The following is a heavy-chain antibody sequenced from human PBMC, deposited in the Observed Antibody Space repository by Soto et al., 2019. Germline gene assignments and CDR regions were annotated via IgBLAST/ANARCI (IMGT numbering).Heavy chain of an antibody. J-gene: IGHJ4*02. CDR2: IYYTGST. CDR3: ARHSSVAGDLDY. Sequence: QLQLQDSGPGLVKPSETLFLTCTVSGGSVNTGSYFWAWIRQPPGQGLEWIASIYYTGSTYYNPSLESRVIMSVDTSKNQFSLRLNSVTAADTAVYYCARHSSVAGDLDYWGQGTLVTVSS. D-gene: IGHD6-19*01. V-gene: IGHV4-39*01. CDR1: GGSVNTGSYF.